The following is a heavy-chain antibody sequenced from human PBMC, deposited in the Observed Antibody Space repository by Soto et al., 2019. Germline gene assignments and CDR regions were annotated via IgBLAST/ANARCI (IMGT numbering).Heavy chain of an antibody. CDR1: GGSISSSVSY. CDR3: ARLGTWCSGGSCYPNWFDP. D-gene: IGHD2-15*01. J-gene: IGHJ5*02. V-gene: IGHV4-39*01. Sequence: QLQLQESGPGLVKPSETLSLTCTVSGGSISSSVSYWGWIRQPPGKGLEWIGSIYYSGRTYYNPHLKSRVTISVDTSKTQFSLKLSSVTAADTAVYYCARLGTWCSGGSCYPNWFDPWGQGTLVTVSS. CDR2: IYYSGRT.